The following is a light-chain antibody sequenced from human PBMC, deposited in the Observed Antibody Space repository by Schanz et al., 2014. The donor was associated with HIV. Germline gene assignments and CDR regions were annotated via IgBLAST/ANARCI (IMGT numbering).Light chain of an antibody. CDR3: SSYTSSSIPYV. V-gene: IGLV2-14*01. CDR2: DVS. CDR1: SSDVGGYNY. Sequence: QSALTQPASVSGSPGQSITISCTGTSSDVGGYNYVSWYQQHPGKAPKLMIYDVSNRPSGVANRFSGSKSGNTASLTISGVQADDEADYYCSSYTSSSIPYVFGTGTKLTVL. J-gene: IGLJ1*01.